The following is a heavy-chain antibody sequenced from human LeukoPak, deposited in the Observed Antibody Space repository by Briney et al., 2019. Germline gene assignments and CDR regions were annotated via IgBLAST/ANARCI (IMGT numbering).Heavy chain of an antibody. Sequence: GGSLRLSCIVSGFTLSSYEMSWIRQAPGKGLEWVASIEYSGGSAYYADSVKGRFTISRDDSKKTLFLQMNSLRPEDTAVYYCAKDASPLLYYYGSGSHNWFDPWGQGTLVTVSS. J-gene: IGHJ5*02. V-gene: IGHV3-23*01. CDR1: GFTLSSYE. CDR3: AKDASPLLYYYGSGSHNWFDP. D-gene: IGHD3-10*01. CDR2: IEYSGGSA.